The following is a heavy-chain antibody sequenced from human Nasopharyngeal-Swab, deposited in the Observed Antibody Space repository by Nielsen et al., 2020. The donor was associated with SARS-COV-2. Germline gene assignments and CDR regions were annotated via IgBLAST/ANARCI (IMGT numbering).Heavy chain of an antibody. V-gene: IGHV4-59*01. Sequence: GPLRLSCPLSGCSFSSYYWNWVRQPPGKGLEWIAYVYYSGRTKYNPSLKSRVTISVDRSKNQVSLKLTSVTAADTAVYYCARGDIFTPYYSMDVWGRGTTVAVSS. J-gene: IGHJ6*03. CDR2: VYYSGRT. D-gene: IGHD3-9*01. CDR3: ARGDIFTPYYSMDV. CDR1: GCSFSSYY.